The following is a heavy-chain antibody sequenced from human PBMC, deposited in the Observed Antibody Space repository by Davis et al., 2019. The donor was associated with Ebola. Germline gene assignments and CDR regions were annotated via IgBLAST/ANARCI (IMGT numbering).Heavy chain of an antibody. D-gene: IGHD3-16*01. CDR3: AKVYDYVWGSFQYGMDV. Sequence: PGGSLRLSCAASGFTFSSYAMSWVRQAPGKGLEWVSAISGSGGSTYYADSVKGRFTISRDNSKNTLYLQMNSLRAEDMAVYYCAKVYDYVWGSFQYGMDVWGQGTTVTVSS. J-gene: IGHJ6*02. CDR1: GFTFSSYA. CDR2: ISGSGGST. V-gene: IGHV3-23*01.